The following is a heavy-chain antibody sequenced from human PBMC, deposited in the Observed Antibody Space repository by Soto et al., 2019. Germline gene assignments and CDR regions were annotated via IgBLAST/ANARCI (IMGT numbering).Heavy chain of an antibody. V-gene: IGHV3-53*04. Sequence: GGSLRLSCAASGFTVSSNYVSWVRQAPGKGLEWVSMIYSGSSTYYADSVKGRFTISRHNSKNTLYLQMNSLRAEDTAVYYCASAGYCSSTGCFPYDYWGQGTLVTVSS. D-gene: IGHD2-2*01. CDR1: GFTVSSNY. J-gene: IGHJ4*02. CDR2: IYSGSST. CDR3: ASAGYCSSTGCFPYDY.